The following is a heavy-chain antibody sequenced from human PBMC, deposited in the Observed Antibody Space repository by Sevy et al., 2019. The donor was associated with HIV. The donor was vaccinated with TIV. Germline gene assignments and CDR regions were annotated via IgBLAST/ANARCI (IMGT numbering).Heavy chain of an antibody. CDR1: GFTFSCYA. V-gene: IGHV3-23*01. Sequence: GGSLRLSCAASGFTFSCYAMSWVRQAPGKGLEWVSAISGSGGSTYYADSVKGRFTISRDNSKNTLYLQMNRLRAEDTAVYYCAKDAVGYSYGFGQFDPWGQGTLVTVSS. J-gene: IGHJ5*02. CDR2: ISGSGGST. D-gene: IGHD5-18*01. CDR3: AKDAVGYSYGFGQFDP.